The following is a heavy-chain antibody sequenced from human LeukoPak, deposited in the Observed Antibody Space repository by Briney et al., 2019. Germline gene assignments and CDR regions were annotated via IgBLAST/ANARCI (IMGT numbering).Heavy chain of an antibody. D-gene: IGHD6-19*01. CDR1: GYSISSGYY. CDR3: ARATYSSGWPYYYYYMDV. J-gene: IGHJ6*03. Sequence: SETLSLTCTVSGYSISSGYYWGWVRPPPGKGLEGIGGIYHSGSTYYNPSLKSRVTISVDTSKNQFSLKLSSVTAADTAVYYCARATYSSGWPYYYYYMDVWGKGTTVTISS. CDR2: IYHSGST. V-gene: IGHV4-38-2*02.